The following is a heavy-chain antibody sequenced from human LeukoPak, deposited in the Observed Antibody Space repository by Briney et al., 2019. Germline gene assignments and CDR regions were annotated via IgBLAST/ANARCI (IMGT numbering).Heavy chain of an antibody. CDR2: ISSSASTI. Sequence: PGGSLRLSCAASGFTFSSYEMNWVRRAPGKGLEWVSYISSSASTIYYADSVKGRFTISRDNVKNSLYLQMNSLRAEDTAVYYCAQGDWYFDPRGRGTLVTVSS. CDR3: AQGDWYFDP. V-gene: IGHV3-48*03. J-gene: IGHJ2*01. CDR1: GFTFSSYE. D-gene: IGHD1-26*01.